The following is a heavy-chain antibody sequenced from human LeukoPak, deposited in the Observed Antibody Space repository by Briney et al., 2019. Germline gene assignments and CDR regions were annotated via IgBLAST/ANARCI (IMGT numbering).Heavy chain of an antibody. CDR2: ISSRCDCR. Sequence: GGALRLSCAASGCSFSSYSMNWVRQAPGKGLEGMAYISSRCDCRSNADSVAGRFLISRDNAKNAVYLQMNSLNPEDTAVYFCARDPWVSWSSHTRDYYSHMDVWGKGTTVTVSS. CDR3: ARDPWVSWSSHTRDYYSHMDV. J-gene: IGHJ6*03. CDR1: GCSFSSYS. D-gene: IGHD2-21*01. V-gene: IGHV3-21*04.